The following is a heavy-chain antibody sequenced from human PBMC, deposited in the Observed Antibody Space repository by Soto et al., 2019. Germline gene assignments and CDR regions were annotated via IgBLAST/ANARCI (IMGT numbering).Heavy chain of an antibody. D-gene: IGHD3-3*01. CDR2: IYYSGST. J-gene: IGHJ6*02. Sequence: KTSETLSLTCTVSGGSISSYYWSWIRQPPGKGLERIGYIYYSGSTNYNPSLKSRVTISVDTSKNQFSLKLSSVTAADTAVYYCARDGWSAKNYYYYGMDVWGQGTTVTVSS. V-gene: IGHV4-59*12. CDR3: ARDGWSAKNYYYYGMDV. CDR1: GGSISSYY.